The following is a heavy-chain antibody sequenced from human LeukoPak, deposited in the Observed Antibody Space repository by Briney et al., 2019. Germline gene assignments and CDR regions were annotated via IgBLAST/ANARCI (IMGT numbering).Heavy chain of an antibody. CDR2: INTNTGNP. D-gene: IGHD2-2*01. V-gene: IGHV7-4-1*02. J-gene: IGHJ4*02. CDR1: GYTFTSHA. CDR3: AKQGPGNCGSTSCYGVDY. Sequence: GASVKVSCKASGYTFTSHAMNWVRQAPGQGLEWMGWINTNTGNPTYAQGFTGRFVFSLDTSVSTAYLQISSLKAEDTAVYFCAKQGPGNCGSTSCYGVDYWGQGTLVTVSS.